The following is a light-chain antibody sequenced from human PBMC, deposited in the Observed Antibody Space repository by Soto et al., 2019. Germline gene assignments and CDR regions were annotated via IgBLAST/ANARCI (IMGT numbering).Light chain of an antibody. J-gene: IGLJ3*02. CDR2: ENN. Sequence: QSVLTQPPSVSAAPGQKVTISCSGSSYNIGNNYVSWYQQLPGTAPKLLIYENNKRPSGIPDRCSGSKSGTSATLGITGLQTGDEADYYCGTWDSSLSRIWVFGGGTKLTVL. V-gene: IGLV1-51*02. CDR1: SYNIGNNY. CDR3: GTWDSSLSRIWV.